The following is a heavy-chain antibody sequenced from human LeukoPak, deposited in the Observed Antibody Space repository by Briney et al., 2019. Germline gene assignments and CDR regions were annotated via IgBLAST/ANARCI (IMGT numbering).Heavy chain of an antibody. CDR3: ARHLLRYFDWFHYGMDV. J-gene: IGHJ6*04. CDR1: GCSFTSYW. D-gene: IGHD3-9*01. CDR2: IDPSDSYT. V-gene: IGHV5-10-1*01. Sequence: GESLKISCKGSGCSFTSYWISWVRQMPGKGLEWMGRIDPSDSYTNYSPSFQGHVTISADKSISTAYLQWSSLKASDTAMYYCARHLLRYFDWFHYGMDVWGKGTTVTVSS.